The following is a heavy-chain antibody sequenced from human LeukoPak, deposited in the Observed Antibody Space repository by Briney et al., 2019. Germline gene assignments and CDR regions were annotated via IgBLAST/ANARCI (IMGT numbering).Heavy chain of an antibody. J-gene: IGHJ4*02. V-gene: IGHV4-38-2*01. Sequence: SETLSLTCAVSVYSISSGYYWGWIRQPPGEGVECVATIHHSGTIYYDPSLKSQATISVDTSKNQFSLKLSSVTAADTAVYYCARYSTSRAFDLWGQGSLVTVSS. CDR3: ARYSTSRAFDL. CDR2: IHHSGTI. CDR1: VYSISSGYY. D-gene: IGHD2/OR15-2a*01.